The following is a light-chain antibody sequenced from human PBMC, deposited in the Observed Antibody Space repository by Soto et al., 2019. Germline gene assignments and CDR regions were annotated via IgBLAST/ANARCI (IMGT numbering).Light chain of an antibody. V-gene: IGKV1-39*02. Sequence: ASVGDRVTIPCRASQSISSYLNWYQQKPGKAPKLLIYAASSLQSGVPSRFSGSGSGTVFTLTISSLQSEDFAVYYCQQYNNWPLTFGGGTKVDIK. CDR2: AAS. CDR1: QSISSY. CDR3: QQYNNWPLT. J-gene: IGKJ4*01.